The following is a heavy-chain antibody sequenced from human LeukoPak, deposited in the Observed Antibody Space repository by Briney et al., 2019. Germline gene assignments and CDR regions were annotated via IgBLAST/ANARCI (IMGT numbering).Heavy chain of an antibody. Sequence: GRSLRLSCAASGFTFSSYAMHWVRQAPGKGLEWVAVISYDGSNKYYADSVKGRFTISRDNAKNSLYLQMNSLRAEDTAVYYCATWGWELLGGSNFDYWGQGTLVTVSS. D-gene: IGHD1-26*01. V-gene: IGHV3-30-3*01. CDR1: GFTFSSYA. CDR2: ISYDGSNK. J-gene: IGHJ4*02. CDR3: ATWGWELLGGSNFDY.